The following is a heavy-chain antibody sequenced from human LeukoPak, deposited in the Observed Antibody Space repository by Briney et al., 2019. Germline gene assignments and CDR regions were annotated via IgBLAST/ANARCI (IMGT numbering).Heavy chain of an antibody. CDR1: GGSISGYY. CDR2: IHYSGST. V-gene: IGHV4-59*01. Sequence: PSETLSLTCTVSGGSISGYYWSWVRQPPGRGLEWIEYIHYSGSTNYNPSLKSRVTISLDTSKNQFSLKLTSVTAADTAVYYCAREGQWLADWFDPWGQGTLVTVSS. J-gene: IGHJ5*02. D-gene: IGHD6-19*01. CDR3: AREGQWLADWFDP.